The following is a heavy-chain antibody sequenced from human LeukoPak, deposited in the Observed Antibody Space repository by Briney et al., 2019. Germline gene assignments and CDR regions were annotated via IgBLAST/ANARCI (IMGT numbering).Heavy chain of an antibody. V-gene: IGHV5-51*01. CDR1: RYSFTSYW. D-gene: IGHD5-12*01. J-gene: IGHJ6*03. CDR3: ARMGGSGYDFFGGHYYYYYMDV. Sequence: PGEALKTSCKGFRYSFTSYWIGWVRQMPGEGLGRVGIIYPGCSDTRHNPSSQGRVTISADKSISTAHLQWSSLKASAPAMYYCARMGGSGYDFFGGHYYYYYMDVWGKGTRVTVSS. CDR2: IYPGCSDT.